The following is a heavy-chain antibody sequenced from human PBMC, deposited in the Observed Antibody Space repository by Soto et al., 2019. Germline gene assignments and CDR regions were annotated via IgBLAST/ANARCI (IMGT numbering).Heavy chain of an antibody. CDR1: GYTFTSYG. D-gene: IGHD3-22*01. Sequence: QVQLVQSGAEVKKPGASVKVSCKAYGYTFTSYGISWVRQAPGQGLEWMGWISAYNGNTNYAQKLQGRVTMTTDTSTSTAYMELRSLRSDDTAVYYCARDATAMVIFEIRGYDSSGYNDYWGQGTLDTVSS. CDR2: ISAYNGNT. CDR3: ARDATAMVIFEIRGYDSSGYNDY. V-gene: IGHV1-18*01. J-gene: IGHJ4*02.